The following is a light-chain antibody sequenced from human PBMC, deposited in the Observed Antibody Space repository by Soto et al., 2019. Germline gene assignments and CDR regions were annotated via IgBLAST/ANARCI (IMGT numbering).Light chain of an antibody. CDR2: GAS. CDR1: QTVTGTF. CDR3: QLYLSSFLT. Sequence: EIVLTQSPGILSLSPGEGATLSCRASQTVTGTFLVWFQQKPGQAPRLLMYGASRRATGIPDRFSGSGSGTDFTLTISRLEPEDFAVYYCQLYLSSFLTFGGGTKVEIK. J-gene: IGKJ4*01. V-gene: IGKV3-20*01.